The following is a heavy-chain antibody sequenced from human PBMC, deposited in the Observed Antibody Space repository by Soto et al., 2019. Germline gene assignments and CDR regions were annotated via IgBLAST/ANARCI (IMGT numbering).Heavy chain of an antibody. J-gene: IGHJ4*02. D-gene: IGHD2-15*01. CDR2: IKSKTDGGTT. Sequence: GSLRLSCAASGFTFSNAWMSWVRQAPGKGLEWVGRIKSKTDGGTTDYAAPVKGRFTISRDDSKNTLYLQMNSLKTEDTAVYYCTTDRRYCSGGSCPRDYWGQGTLVTVSS. CDR1: GFTFSNAW. CDR3: TTDRRYCSGGSCPRDY. V-gene: IGHV3-15*01.